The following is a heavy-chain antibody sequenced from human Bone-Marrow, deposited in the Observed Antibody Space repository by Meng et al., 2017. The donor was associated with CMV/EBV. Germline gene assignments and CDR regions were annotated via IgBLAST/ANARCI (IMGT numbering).Heavy chain of an antibody. CDR1: GFTFSNAW. V-gene: IGHV3-15*01. D-gene: IGHD3-22*01. CDR3: ARDKSTFNYYDSSGYSL. CDR2: IKSKTDGGTT. J-gene: IGHJ4*02. Sequence: GGSLRLSCAASGFTFSNAWMSWVRQAPGKGLEWVGRIKSKTDGGTTDYAAPVKGRFTISRDDSKNTLYLQMNSLRAEDTAMYYCARDKSTFNYYDSSGYSLWGQGTLVTVSS.